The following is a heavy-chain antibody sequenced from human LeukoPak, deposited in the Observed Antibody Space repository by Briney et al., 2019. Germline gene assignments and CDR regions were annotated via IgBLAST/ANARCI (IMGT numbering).Heavy chain of an antibody. CDR2: IYYSGST. Sequence: SETLSLTCTVSGGSISSYYWSWIRQPPGKGLEWIGSIYYSGSTYYNPSLKSRVTISVDTSKNQFSLKLSSVTAADTAVYYCARRGTPIAAAGTDYWGQGTLVTVST. CDR3: ARRGTPIAAAGTDY. V-gene: IGHV4-59*05. J-gene: IGHJ4*02. D-gene: IGHD6-13*01. CDR1: GGSISSYY.